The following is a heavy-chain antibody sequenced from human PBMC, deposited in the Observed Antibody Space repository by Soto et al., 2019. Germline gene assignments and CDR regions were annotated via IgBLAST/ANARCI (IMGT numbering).Heavy chain of an antibody. CDR1: RFTFISYA. V-gene: IGHV3-30*04. CDR2: IAYDGRNK. Sequence: GGSLSLSCAASRFTFISYAMHWVRQAPGKGLEWVAVIAYDGRNKYYADSVKGRFTISRDNSKNTLYLQMNSLRIEDTAVYYCARELERVFDYWGQGTLVTVSS. J-gene: IGHJ4*02. CDR3: ARELERVFDY. D-gene: IGHD1-1*01.